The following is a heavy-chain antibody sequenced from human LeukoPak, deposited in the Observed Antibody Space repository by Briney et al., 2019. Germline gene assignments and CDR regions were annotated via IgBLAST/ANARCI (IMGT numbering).Heavy chain of an antibody. CDR1: GGSISSYY. J-gene: IGHJ4*02. Sequence: PSETLSLTCTVSGGSISSYYWSWIRQPPGKGPEWIGYIYYSGSTNYNPSLKSRVTISVDTSKNQFSLKLSSVTAADTAVYYCAREYTLYRSGWFLDYWGQGTVVAVSS. V-gene: IGHV4-59*12. D-gene: IGHD6-19*01. CDR3: AREYTLYRSGWFLDY. CDR2: IYYSGST.